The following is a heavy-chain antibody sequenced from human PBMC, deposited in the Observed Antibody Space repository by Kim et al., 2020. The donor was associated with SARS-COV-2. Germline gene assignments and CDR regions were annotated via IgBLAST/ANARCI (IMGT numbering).Heavy chain of an antibody. CDR3: AKRHCSRTTCYYYFDY. CDR2: IGGNSDSI. Sequence: GLGWVCGIGGNSDSIAYADSVKGRFTISRDNAKNSLYLQINSLRPEDTALYYCAKRHCSRTTCYYYFDYWGQGTLVTVSS. D-gene: IGHD2-2*01. V-gene: IGHV3-9*01. J-gene: IGHJ4*02.